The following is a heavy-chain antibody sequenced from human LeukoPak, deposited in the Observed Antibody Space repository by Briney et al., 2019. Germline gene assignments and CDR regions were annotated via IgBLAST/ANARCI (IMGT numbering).Heavy chain of an antibody. V-gene: IGHV3-73*01. J-gene: IGHJ4*02. CDR1: GFTFRDSA. Sequence: GGSLRLSCAASGFTFRDSAIHWVRQATGKGLEWVGRIRSKADTYATTYGASLKGRFTISRDDSRNRAYLQMSSLRTEDTAVYYCTREYSSGWPFDFWGQGTLVTVSS. D-gene: IGHD6-19*01. CDR2: IRSKADTYAT. CDR3: TREYSSGWPFDF.